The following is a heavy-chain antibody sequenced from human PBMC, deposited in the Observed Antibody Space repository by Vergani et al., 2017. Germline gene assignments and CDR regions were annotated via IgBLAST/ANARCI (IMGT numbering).Heavy chain of an antibody. D-gene: IGHD2-15*01. Sequence: QVQLVQSGAEVKKPGASVKVSCKASGYTFTSYGISWVRQAPGQGLEWMGWISAYNGNTNYAQKLQGRVTMTTDTSTSTAYMELRRLGSDDTAVYYCARDEETLGYCRGGSCYSGGGHWFDPWGQGTLVTVSS. V-gene: IGHV1-18*01. CDR2: ISAYNGNT. CDR3: ARDEETLGYCRGGSCYSGGGHWFDP. CDR1: GYTFTSYG. J-gene: IGHJ5*02.